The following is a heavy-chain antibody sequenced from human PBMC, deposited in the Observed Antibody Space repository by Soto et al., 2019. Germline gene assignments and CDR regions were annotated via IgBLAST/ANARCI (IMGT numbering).Heavy chain of an antibody. V-gene: IGHV5-51*01. Sequence: GESLKISCKGSGYSFTSYWIGWVRQMPGKGLEWMGIIYPGDSDTRYSPSFQGQVTISADKSISTAYLQWSSLKASDTAMYYYARLLEGWDYYYGMDVWGQGTTVTVSS. CDR2: IYPGDSDT. D-gene: IGHD1-26*01. J-gene: IGHJ6*02. CDR3: ARLLEGWDYYYGMDV. CDR1: GYSFTSYW.